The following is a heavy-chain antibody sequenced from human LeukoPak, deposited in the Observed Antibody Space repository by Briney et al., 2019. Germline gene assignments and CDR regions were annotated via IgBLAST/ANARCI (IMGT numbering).Heavy chain of an antibody. Sequence: SETLSLTCTVSGGSISSYYWSWIRQPPRKGLEWIGYIYYSGSTNYNPSLKSRVTISVDTSKNQFSLKLSSVTAADTAVYYCARNSPWIGRYFDLWGRGTLVTVSS. CDR2: IYYSGST. D-gene: IGHD5-12*01. CDR3: ARNSPWIGRYFDL. V-gene: IGHV4-59*08. J-gene: IGHJ2*01. CDR1: GGSISSYY.